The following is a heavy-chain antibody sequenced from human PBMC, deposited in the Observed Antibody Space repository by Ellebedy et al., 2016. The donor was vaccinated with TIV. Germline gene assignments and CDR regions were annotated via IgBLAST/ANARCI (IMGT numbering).Heavy chain of an antibody. J-gene: IGHJ5*02. Sequence: GESLKISCEASGISLRSYWMSWVRQAPGKGLEWVADIKKDGSEKYYVDSVRGRFTISRDKAKNSMFLQMNSLRAEDTAVYYCARGRTSYGPWGQGTLVIVSS. CDR1: GISLRSYW. CDR3: ARGRTSYGP. V-gene: IGHV3-7*01. D-gene: IGHD3/OR15-3a*01. CDR2: IKKDGSEK.